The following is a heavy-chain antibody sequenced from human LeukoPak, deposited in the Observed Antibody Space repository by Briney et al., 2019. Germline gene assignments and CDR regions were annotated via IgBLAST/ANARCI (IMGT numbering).Heavy chain of an antibody. V-gene: IGHV3-23*01. D-gene: IGHD3-10*01. CDR3: ARAYGSGMGSTN. CDR2: ISGSGDSA. CDR1: GFTFSSYA. J-gene: IGHJ4*02. Sequence: GGSLRLSCAASGFTFSSYAMTWVRQAPGKGLEWVSAISGSGDSAYYADSVKGRFTISRDNSKNTLYLQMDGLGAENTAVYYCARAYGSGMGSTNWGQGTLVTVSS.